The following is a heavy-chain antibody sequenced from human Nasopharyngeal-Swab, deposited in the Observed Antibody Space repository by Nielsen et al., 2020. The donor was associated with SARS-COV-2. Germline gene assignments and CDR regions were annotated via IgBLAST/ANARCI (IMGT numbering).Heavy chain of an antibody. V-gene: IGHV3-23*01. CDR2: ISGSGGST. D-gene: IGHD2-2*02. Sequence: GESLKISCAASGFTFSSYSMSWVRQAPGTGLEWVSAISGSGGSTYYADSVKGRFTISRDNSKNTLYLQMNSLRAEDTAVYYGAKVAYCSSTSRYTARREYYYYYGMDVWGQGTTVTVSS. J-gene: IGHJ6*02. CDR1: GFTFSSYS. CDR3: AKVAYCSSTSRYTARREYYYYYGMDV.